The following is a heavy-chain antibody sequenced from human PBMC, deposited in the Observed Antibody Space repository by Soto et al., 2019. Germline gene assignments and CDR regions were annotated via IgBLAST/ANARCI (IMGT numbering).Heavy chain of an antibody. V-gene: IGHV3-11*01. Sequence: QVQLVESGGGLVKPGGSLRLSCAASGFTFSDYYMSWIRQAPGKGLEWVSYISSSGSTIYYADSGKGRFTISRDNANNSLYLQMNSLRAEDTAGYYCARDRQIAAAKRSGSYYYYYMDVWGKGTTVTVSS. J-gene: IGHJ6*03. CDR2: ISSSGSTI. CDR1: GFTFSDYY. D-gene: IGHD6-13*01. CDR3: ARDRQIAAAKRSGSYYYYYMDV.